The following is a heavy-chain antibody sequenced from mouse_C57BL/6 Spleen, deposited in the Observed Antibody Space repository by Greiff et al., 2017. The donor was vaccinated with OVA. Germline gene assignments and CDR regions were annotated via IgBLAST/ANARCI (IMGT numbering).Heavy chain of an antibody. J-gene: IGHJ3*01. CDR2: IDPSDSET. V-gene: IGHV1-52*01. D-gene: IGHD3-2*02. CDR3: ARGGDSSGYGFAD. Sequence: QVQLKQPGAELVRPGSSVKLSCKASGYTFTSYWMHWVQQRPIQGLEWIGNIDPSDSETHYNQKFKDKATLTVDKSSSTAYMQLSSLTSEDSAVYYCARGGDSSGYGFADWGQGTLVTVSA. CDR1: GYTFTSYW.